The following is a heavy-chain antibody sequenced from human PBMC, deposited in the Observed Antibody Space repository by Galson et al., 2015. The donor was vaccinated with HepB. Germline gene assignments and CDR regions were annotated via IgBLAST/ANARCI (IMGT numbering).Heavy chain of an antibody. CDR2: IDAGNGNT. J-gene: IGHJ1*01. CDR1: GYTFTSYA. Sequence: SVKVSCKASGYTFTSYAMYWVRQAPGQRLEWMGWIDAGNGNTKYSQKFQGRVTITRDTSASTAYMELRSLRSEDTAVYYCARFDSNTWPRYFQYWGQGTLVTVSS. V-gene: IGHV1-3*01. D-gene: IGHD6-13*01. CDR3: ARFDSNTWPRYFQY.